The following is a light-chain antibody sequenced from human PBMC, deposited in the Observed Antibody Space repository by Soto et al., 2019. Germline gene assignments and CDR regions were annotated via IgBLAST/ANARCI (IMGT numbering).Light chain of an antibody. CDR3: QQYGSSYPWT. Sequence: ESALTQSPGTLSSSQGERATLSCRASQSVSSNYLAWYQQKPGQAPRLLIYGASSRATGIPDRFSGSGSGTDFTLTIRRLEPEDFAVYYCQQYGSSYPWTLGQGTKADI. CDR1: QSVSSNY. CDR2: GAS. V-gene: IGKV3-20*01. J-gene: IGKJ1*01.